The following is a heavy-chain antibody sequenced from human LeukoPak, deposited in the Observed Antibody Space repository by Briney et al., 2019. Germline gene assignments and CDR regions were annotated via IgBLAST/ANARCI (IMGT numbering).Heavy chain of an antibody. CDR1: GFTFSRYN. CDR3: ARDVRTVTTSDFDY. V-gene: IGHV3-21*01. J-gene: IGHJ4*02. D-gene: IGHD4-17*01. CDR2: ISSSGNYI. Sequence: PGGSLRLSCAASGFTFSRYNMDWVRQAPGKGLEWVSFISSSGNYIYYADSVKGRFTISRDNAKNSLYLQMDSLRADDTAVYYCARDVRTVTTSDFDYWGQGTLVTVSS.